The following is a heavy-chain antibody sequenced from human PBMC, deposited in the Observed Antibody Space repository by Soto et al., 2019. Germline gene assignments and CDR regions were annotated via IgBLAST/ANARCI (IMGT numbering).Heavy chain of an antibody. Sequence: PGGSLRLSCAASGFTFSSYGMNWVRQAPGKGLEWVAVTWNDGSNKYYGDSVKGRFTVSRDNSKNTLYLQMNSLRAEDTAVYYCARDACSSSSCYGDFYYMDVWGKGTTVTVSS. CDR2: TWNDGSNK. J-gene: IGHJ6*03. CDR3: ARDACSSSSCYGDFYYMDV. D-gene: IGHD2-2*01. V-gene: IGHV3-33*01. CDR1: GFTFSSYG.